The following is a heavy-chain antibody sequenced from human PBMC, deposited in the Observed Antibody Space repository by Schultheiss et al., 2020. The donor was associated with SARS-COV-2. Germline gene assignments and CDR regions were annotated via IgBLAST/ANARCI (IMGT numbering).Heavy chain of an antibody. J-gene: IGHJ4*02. CDR2: INPHSGDT. D-gene: IGHD6-19*01. CDR1: GYTFTGYF. CDR3: AREIIAVAGIDY. Sequence: ASVKVSCKASGYTFTGYFMHWVRQAPGQGLEWMGWINPHSGDTNYAQKFQGRVTMTRDTSSSTAYMELGRLSSDDTAVYYCAREIIAVAGIDYWGQGTLVTVSS. V-gene: IGHV1-2*02.